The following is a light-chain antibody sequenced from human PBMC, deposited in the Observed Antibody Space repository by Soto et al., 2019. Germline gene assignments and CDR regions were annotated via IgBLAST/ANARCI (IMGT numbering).Light chain of an antibody. CDR2: GAS. Sequence: EIVLTQSPGTLSLSPGERATLSCRASQSVSSTYIAWYQHNPGQAPRLLIYGASSRATGIPDRFSGSGSWTDFTLTISRLEPEDFAVYFCQQYGRSPPFTFGQGTKVEIK. CDR3: QQYGRSPPFT. J-gene: IGKJ2*01. V-gene: IGKV3-20*01. CDR1: QSVSSTY.